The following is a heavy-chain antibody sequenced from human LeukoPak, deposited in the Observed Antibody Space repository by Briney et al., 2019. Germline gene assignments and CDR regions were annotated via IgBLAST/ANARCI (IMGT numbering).Heavy chain of an antibody. D-gene: IGHD3-22*01. V-gene: IGHV4-59*11. CDR2: IYYSGIT. Sequence: PSEALSLTCTVSGASMSNHYWSWIRQPPGKGLEWIGYIYYSGITNYNPSLKSRVTISVDTSKNQFSLQLSSVTAADTAVYSCARIYYYDSSGYYYDYWGQGTLVTVSS. CDR1: GASMSNHY. CDR3: ARIYYYDSSGYYYDY. J-gene: IGHJ4*02.